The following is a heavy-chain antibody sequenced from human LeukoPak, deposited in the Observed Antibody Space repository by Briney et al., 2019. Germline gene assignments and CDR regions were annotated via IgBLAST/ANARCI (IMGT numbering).Heavy chain of an antibody. J-gene: IGHJ4*02. CDR2: ISSTSTYI. V-gene: IGHV3-21*01. CDR3: TRDKDEELVRDY. D-gene: IGHD6-13*01. CDR1: GFIFSRYT. Sequence: PGGSLRLSCAASGFIFSRYTMNWVRQAPGKGLEWVSSISSTSTYIYYADSVKGRFTVSRDNAKKSLYLQMNSLRADDTAVYYCTRDKDEELVRDYWGQGTLVTVSS.